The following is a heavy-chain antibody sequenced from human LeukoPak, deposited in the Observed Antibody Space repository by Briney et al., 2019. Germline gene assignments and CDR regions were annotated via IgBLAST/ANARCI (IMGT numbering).Heavy chain of an antibody. V-gene: IGHV3-7*01. Sequence: GGSLRLSCAASGFTFSSNWMSWVRQAPGKGLEWVANIKKDGSEQYYVDSVKGRFTISRDNAKNSVYLQMNSLRVEDTAVYYCAPYWYGSGTSLGYWGQGTLVTVSP. CDR1: GFTFSSNW. CDR2: IKKDGSEQ. CDR3: APYWYGSGTSLGY. J-gene: IGHJ4*02. D-gene: IGHD3-10*01.